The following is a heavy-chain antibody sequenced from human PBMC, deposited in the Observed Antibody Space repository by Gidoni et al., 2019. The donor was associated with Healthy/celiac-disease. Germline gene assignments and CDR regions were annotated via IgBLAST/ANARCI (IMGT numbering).Heavy chain of an antibody. D-gene: IGHD3-10*01. Sequence: EVQLVGSGGGLVQPGRSLRLPCTASGFTFVDFAMSVGRQAPGKGLEWVGFIRSKAYGGTTEYAASVKGRFTISRDDSKSIAYLQMNSLKTEHISVYYCKLDVSRGDYYYYVMDVWGQGTTVTVSS. J-gene: IGHJ6*02. CDR2: IRSKAYGGTT. CDR1: GFTFVDFA. CDR3: KLDVSRGDYYYYVMDV. V-gene: IGHV3-49*04.